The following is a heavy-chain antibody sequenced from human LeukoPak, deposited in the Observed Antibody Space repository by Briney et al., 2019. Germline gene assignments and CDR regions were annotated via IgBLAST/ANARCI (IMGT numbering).Heavy chain of an antibody. CDR3: ARFYYDTSGPTNGDC. D-gene: IGHD3-22*01. Sequence: GASVKVSCKASGYTFTSNYIHWVRQAPGQGLEWMGWINPNNGDTNYTQKFQGRVTMTRDTSINTAYMELSRLRSDDTAIYYCARFYYDTSGPTNGDCWGQGTLVTVSS. V-gene: IGHV1-2*02. CDR1: GYTFTSNY. J-gene: IGHJ4*02. CDR2: INPNNGDT.